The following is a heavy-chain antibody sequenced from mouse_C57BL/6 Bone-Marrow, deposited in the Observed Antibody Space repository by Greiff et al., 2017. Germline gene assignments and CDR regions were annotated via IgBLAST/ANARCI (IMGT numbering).Heavy chain of an antibody. J-gene: IGHJ1*03. CDR1: GYTFTDYN. D-gene: IGHD1-1*01. CDR2: INPNNGGT. V-gene: IGHV1-22*01. CDR3: ARRGATVVGNWYFDV. Sequence: EVQLQQSGPELVKPGASVKMSCKASGYTFTDYNMHWVKQSHGKSLEWIGYINPNNGGTSYNQKFKGKDTLTVNKSSSTAYMELRSLTSEDSAVYYGARRGATVVGNWYFDVWGTGTTVTVSA.